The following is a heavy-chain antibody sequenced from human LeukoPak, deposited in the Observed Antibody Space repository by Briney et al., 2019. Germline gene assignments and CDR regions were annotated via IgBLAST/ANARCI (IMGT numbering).Heavy chain of an antibody. CDR2: ISGSGGST. CDR3: AKARYCSGGSCYSSYYFDY. Sequence: PGGSLRLSCAASGFTFSSYAMNWVRQAPGKGLEWVSAISGSGGSTYYADSVKGRFTISRDNSKNTLYLQMNSLRAEDTAVYYCAKARYCSGGSCYSSYYFDYWGQGTLVTVSS. CDR1: GFTFSSYA. V-gene: IGHV3-23*01. J-gene: IGHJ4*02. D-gene: IGHD2-15*01.